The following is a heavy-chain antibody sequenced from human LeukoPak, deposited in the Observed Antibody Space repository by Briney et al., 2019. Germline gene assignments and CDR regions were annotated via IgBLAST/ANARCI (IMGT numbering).Heavy chain of an antibody. CDR1: GFTFSTYW. D-gene: IGHD3-22*01. CDR2: IKEDGSEK. CDR3: ARDSSGYQ. J-gene: IGHJ4*02. Sequence: PGGSLRLSCAASGFTFSTYWMSWVRQAPGKGLEWVANIKEDGSEKYYGDSVKGRFTISRNNAKNSLYLQMNSLRAEDTAVYYCARDSSGYQWGQGTLVTVSS. V-gene: IGHV3-7*01.